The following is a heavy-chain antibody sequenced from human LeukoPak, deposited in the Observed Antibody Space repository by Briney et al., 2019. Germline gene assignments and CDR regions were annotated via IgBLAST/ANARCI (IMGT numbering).Heavy chain of an antibody. D-gene: IGHD2-8*01. J-gene: IGHJ4*02. Sequence: SETLSLTCAVYGASFSGYSWSWIRQPPGKGLEWIGEINHSGSANYNPSLKSRVAISVDTSKSQFSLRLSSVTAADTAVYYCARTNGRAGFDYWGQGTLVPVSS. CDR2: INHSGSA. CDR3: ARTNGRAGFDY. V-gene: IGHV4-34*01. CDR1: GASFSGYS.